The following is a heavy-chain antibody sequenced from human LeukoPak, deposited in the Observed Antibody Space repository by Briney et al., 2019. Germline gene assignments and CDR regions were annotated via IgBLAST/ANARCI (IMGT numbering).Heavy chain of an antibody. CDR1: GFTFSDYY. CDR3: ASLYYYDSSGYSDY. V-gene: IGHV3-11*01. D-gene: IGHD3-22*01. J-gene: IGHJ4*02. CDR2: ISSSGSTI. Sequence: GGSLRLSCAASGFTFSDYYMSWIRQAPGKGLEWVSYISSSGSTIYYADSVKGRFTISRDNAKNSLYLQMNSPRAEDTAVYYCASLYYYDSSGYSDYWGQGTLVTVSS.